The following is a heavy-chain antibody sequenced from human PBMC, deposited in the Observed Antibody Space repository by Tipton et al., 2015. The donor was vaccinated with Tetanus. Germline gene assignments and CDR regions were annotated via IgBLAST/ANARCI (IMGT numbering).Heavy chain of an antibody. CDR1: GASIRSYY. Sequence: TLSLTCSVSGASIRSYYWNWIRQVPGKGLEWIGYTHHSGNTKYNPSLSGRVTASVDTSKNQFSLKMSSVTAADTAVYYCARDNGYDIVNGYSARQYAMDVWGRGTAVTVSS. J-gene: IGHJ6*02. CDR3: ARDNGYDIVNGYSARQYAMDV. V-gene: IGHV4-59*01. D-gene: IGHD3-9*01. CDR2: THHSGNT.